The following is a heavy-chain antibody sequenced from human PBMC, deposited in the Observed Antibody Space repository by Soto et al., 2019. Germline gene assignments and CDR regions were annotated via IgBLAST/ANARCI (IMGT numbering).Heavy chain of an antibody. CDR3: ARLKAHGDYYYYGMDV. J-gene: IGHJ6*02. CDR1: GGTFISYA. CDR2: IIPIFGTA. D-gene: IGHD4-17*01. Sequence: SVKVSCTASGGTFISYAIIWVRQAPGQGLEWMGGIIPIFGTANYAQKFQGRVTITADESTSTAYMELSSLRSEDTAVYYCARLKAHGDYYYYGMDVWGQGTTVTVSS. V-gene: IGHV1-69*13.